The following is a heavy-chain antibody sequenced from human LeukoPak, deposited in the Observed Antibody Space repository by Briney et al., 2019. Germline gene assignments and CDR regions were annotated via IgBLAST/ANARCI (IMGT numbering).Heavy chain of an antibody. D-gene: IGHD4-17*01. Sequence: SETLSLTCTVSGGTISSSSYYWGWIRQPPGKGLEWIGSIYYSGSTYYNPSLKSRVTISVDTSKNQFSLKLSSVTAADTAVYYCAREPPHHLYGGLDYWGQGTLVTVSS. V-gene: IGHV4-39*07. CDR1: GGTISSSSYY. CDR2: IYYSGST. J-gene: IGHJ4*02. CDR3: AREPPHHLYGGLDY.